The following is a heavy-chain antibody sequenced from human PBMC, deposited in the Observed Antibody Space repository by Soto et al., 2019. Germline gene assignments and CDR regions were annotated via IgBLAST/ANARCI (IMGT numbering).Heavy chain of an antibody. Sequence: ASVKVSCKASGYTFTSYAMHWVRQAPGQGLEWMGWINPNSGGTNYAQKFQGWVTMTRDTSISTAYMELSRLRSDDTAVYYCAREIFPLNYYGMDVWGQGTTVTVSS. CDR1: GYTFTSYA. CDR3: AREIFPLNYYGMDV. J-gene: IGHJ6*02. D-gene: IGHD2-15*01. CDR2: INPNSGGT. V-gene: IGHV1-2*04.